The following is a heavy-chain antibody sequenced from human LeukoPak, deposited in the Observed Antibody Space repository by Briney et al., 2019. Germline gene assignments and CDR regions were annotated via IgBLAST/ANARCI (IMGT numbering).Heavy chain of an antibody. CDR1: GASISSYY. Sequence: SETLSLTCTVSGASISSYYWSWIRQPPGRGLEWIGYIYYSGSTNYNPSLKSRVTISVDTSKNQFSLKLSSVTAADTAVYYCARAAAGTVSYNWFDPWGQGTLVTVSS. V-gene: IGHV4-59*01. J-gene: IGHJ5*02. CDR2: IYYSGST. D-gene: IGHD6-13*01. CDR3: ARAAAGTVSYNWFDP.